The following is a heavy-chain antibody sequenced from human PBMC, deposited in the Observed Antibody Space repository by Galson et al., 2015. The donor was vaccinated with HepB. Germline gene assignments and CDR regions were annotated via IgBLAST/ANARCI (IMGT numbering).Heavy chain of an antibody. D-gene: IGHD3-22*01. J-gene: IGHJ2*01. Sequence: SLRLSCAASGFTFGDYAMSWFRQAPGKGLEWVGFIRSKAYGGTTEYAASVKGRFTISRDDSKSIAYLQMNSLKTEDTAVYYCTRSSAHSSGYYRPKWYFDLWGRGTLVTVSS. CDR3: TRSSAHSSGYYRPKWYFDL. V-gene: IGHV3-49*03. CDR2: IRSKAYGGTT. CDR1: GFTFGDYA.